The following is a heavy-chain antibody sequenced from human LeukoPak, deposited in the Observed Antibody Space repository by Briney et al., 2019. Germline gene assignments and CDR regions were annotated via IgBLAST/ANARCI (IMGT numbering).Heavy chain of an antibody. D-gene: IGHD3-10*01. J-gene: IGHJ4*02. Sequence: GESLKISCKGSGYRFTSYWISWVRQMPGEGLEWMGRIDPSDSYTNYSPSFQGHVTISADKSISTAYLQWSSLKASDTAMYYCARRLSYGSGSYRTYYFDYWGQGTLVTVSS. V-gene: IGHV5-10-1*01. CDR3: ARRLSYGSGSYRTYYFDY. CDR2: IDPSDSYT. CDR1: GYRFTSYW.